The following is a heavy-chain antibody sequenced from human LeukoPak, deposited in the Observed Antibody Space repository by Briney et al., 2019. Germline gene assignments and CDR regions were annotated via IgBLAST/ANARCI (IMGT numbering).Heavy chain of an antibody. V-gene: IGHV1-69*13. CDR1: GGTFSSYA. Sequence: ASVKVPCKASGGTFSSYAISWVRQAPGQGLEWMGGIIPIFGTANYAQKFQGRVTITADESTSTAYMELSSLRSEDTAVYNCTGNFDYWGQGTLVTVSS. J-gene: IGHJ4*02. CDR2: IIPIFGTA. CDR3: TGNFDY.